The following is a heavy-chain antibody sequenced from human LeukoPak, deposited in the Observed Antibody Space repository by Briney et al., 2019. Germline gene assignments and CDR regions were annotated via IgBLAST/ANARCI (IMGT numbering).Heavy chain of an antibody. V-gene: IGHV1-24*01. CDR1: GYTLTELS. CDR2: FDPEDGET. J-gene: IGHJ4*02. Sequence: ASVKVSCKVSGYTLTELSMHWVRQAPGNGLEWMGGFDPEDGETIYAENFQGSVTMTEDTSTDIAYMELSSLRSEDTAVYFCATGDYQLMEYWGQGTLVTVSS. D-gene: IGHD2-2*01. CDR3: ATGDYQLMEY.